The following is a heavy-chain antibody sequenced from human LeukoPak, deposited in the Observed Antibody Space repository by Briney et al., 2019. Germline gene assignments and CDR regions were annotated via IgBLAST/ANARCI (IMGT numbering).Heavy chain of an antibody. CDR3: ARGTWLQSQAFDI. V-gene: IGHV1-69*13. D-gene: IGHD5-24*01. Sequence: ASVKVSCKASGYTFTSYGISWVRQAPGQGLEWMGVIIPIFGSTNDAQKFQGRVTITADESASTAYMEVSSLRSEDTAMYYCARGTWLQSQAFDIWGQGTMVTVSS. CDR1: GYTFTSYG. CDR2: IIPIFGST. J-gene: IGHJ3*02.